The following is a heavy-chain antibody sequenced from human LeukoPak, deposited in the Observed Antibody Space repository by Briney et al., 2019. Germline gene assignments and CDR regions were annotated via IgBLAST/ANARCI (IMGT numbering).Heavy chain of an antibody. CDR2: IYTSEST. CDR1: GGSISSYY. CDR3: AREDSSSYYYYYYYMDV. D-gene: IGHD6-6*01. Sequence: SETLSLTCTVSGGSISSYYWSWIRQPAGKGLEWIGRIYTSESTNYNPSLKSRVTMSVDTSKNQYSLKLSSVTAADTAVYYCAREDSSSYYYYYYYMDVWGKGTTVTVSS. V-gene: IGHV4-4*07. J-gene: IGHJ6*03.